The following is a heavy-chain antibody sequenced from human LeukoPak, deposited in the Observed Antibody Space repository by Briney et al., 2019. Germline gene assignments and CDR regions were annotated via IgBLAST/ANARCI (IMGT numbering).Heavy chain of an antibody. CDR3: ARAPRGARPVHPYYYYYMDV. D-gene: IGHD6-6*01. CDR2: INHSGST. V-gene: IGHV4-34*01. CDR1: GGSFSGYY. Sequence: SETLSLTCAVYGGSFSGYYWSWIRQPPGKGLEWIGEINHSGSTNYNPSLKSRVTISVDTSKNQFSLKLSSVTAADTAVYYCARAPRGARPVHPYYYYYMDVWGKGTTVTVSS. J-gene: IGHJ6*03.